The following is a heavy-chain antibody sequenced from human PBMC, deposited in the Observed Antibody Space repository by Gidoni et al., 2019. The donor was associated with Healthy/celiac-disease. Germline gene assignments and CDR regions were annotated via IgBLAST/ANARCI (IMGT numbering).Heavy chain of an antibody. J-gene: IGHJ4*02. D-gene: IGHD4-17*01. CDR2: IYYSGST. CDR3: ARGAYGEFFDY. V-gene: IGHV4-61*01. Sequence: QVQLQESCPGLVKPSETLSPTCTVSGGSVSSGSYYWSWIRHPPGKGLEWIGYIYYSGSTNYNPSLKSRVTISVDTSKNQFSLKLSSVTAADTAVYYCARGAYGEFFDYWGQGTLVTVSS. CDR1: GGSVSSGSYY.